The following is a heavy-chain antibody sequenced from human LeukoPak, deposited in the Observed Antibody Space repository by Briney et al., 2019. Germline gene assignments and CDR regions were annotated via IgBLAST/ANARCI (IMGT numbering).Heavy chain of an antibody. V-gene: IGHV3-66*02. D-gene: IGHD2-2*01. Sequence: PGGSLRLSRAASGFPVSSNYMSWVRQAPGKGLEWVSVVYGGGSTYYADPVKGRFTISRDNSKNTLYLQMNSLRAEDTAVYYCARERDCSSTSCRSDAFDIWGQGTMVTVSS. J-gene: IGHJ3*02. CDR2: VYGGGST. CDR1: GFPVSSNY. CDR3: ARERDCSSTSCRSDAFDI.